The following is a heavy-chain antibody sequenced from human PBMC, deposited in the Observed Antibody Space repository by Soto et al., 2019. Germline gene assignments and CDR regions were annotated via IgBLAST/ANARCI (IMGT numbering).Heavy chain of an antibody. J-gene: IGHJ4*02. Sequence: GESMKISCKGSGYSFAGYWITWVRQKPGKGLEWMGRIDPSDSQTYYSPSFRGHVTISATKSITTVFLQWSSLRASDTAMYYCARQIYDSDTGPNFQYYFDSWGQGTPVTVSS. V-gene: IGHV5-10-1*01. CDR1: GYSFAGYW. CDR3: ARQIYDSDTGPNFQYYFDS. CDR2: IDPSDSQT. D-gene: IGHD3-22*01.